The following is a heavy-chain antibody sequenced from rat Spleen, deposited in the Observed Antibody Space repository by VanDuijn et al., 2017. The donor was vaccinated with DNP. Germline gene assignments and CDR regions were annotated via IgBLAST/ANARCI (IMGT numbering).Heavy chain of an antibody. CDR2: ISPSGGST. CDR3: ATQGGSYYFDY. CDR1: RFTFNSYW. V-gene: IGHV5-31*01. D-gene: IGHD1-12*02. J-gene: IGHJ2*01. Sequence: EVQLVESGGDLVQPGRSLKLSCVASRFTFNSYWMAWIRQAPGKGLEWVASISPSGGSTYYRDSVKGRFTISRANAKSSLYLQMNSLKSEDTATYYCATQGGSYYFDYWGQGVMVTVSS.